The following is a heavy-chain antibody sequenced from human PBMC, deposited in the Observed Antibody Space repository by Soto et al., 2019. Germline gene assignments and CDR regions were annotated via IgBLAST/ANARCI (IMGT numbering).Heavy chain of an antibody. CDR3: ARDLSWGSNWYYYMDV. V-gene: IGHV3-48*01. Sequence: EVQLVESGGGLVQPGGSLRLSCATSGFILSDCAMNWVRQAPGKGLEWVSYISSSSSVIDYSDSVQGRFTVSRDNARHSLSLQMNSLRAEDTAVYYCARDLSWGSNWYYYMDVWGKGTTVTVSS. J-gene: IGHJ6*03. D-gene: IGHD7-27*01. CDR1: GFILSDCA. CDR2: ISSSSSVI.